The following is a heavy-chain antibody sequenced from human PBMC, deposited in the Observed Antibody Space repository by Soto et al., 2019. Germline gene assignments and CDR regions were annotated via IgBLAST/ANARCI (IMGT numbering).Heavy chain of an antibody. CDR1: GGTFSSHA. CDR2: IIPSFGTA. D-gene: IGHD2-2*01. CDR3: ARGNKYCISPSCYFYY. V-gene: IGHV1-69*01. J-gene: IGHJ4*02. Sequence: QVQLVQSGAEVKKPGSSVKVSCKASGGTFSSHAISWVRQAPGQGLEWMGGIIPSFGTAIYAQKFKGRVTVTADESTSTAFMEVSSLRSEDTAVYYCARGNKYCISPSCYFYYWGQGTLVTVSS.